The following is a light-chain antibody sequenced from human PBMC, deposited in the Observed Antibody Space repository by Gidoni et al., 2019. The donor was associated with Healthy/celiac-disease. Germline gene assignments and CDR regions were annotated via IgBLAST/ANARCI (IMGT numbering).Light chain of an antibody. Sequence: DIQMTKYPSSLSASVGDRVTITCQASQDISNYLNWYQHKPGKAPKLLIYDASNLETGVPSRFSGSGSVTDFTFTISSLQPEDIATYYCQQYDNLPSITFGQGTRLEIK. J-gene: IGKJ5*01. V-gene: IGKV1-33*01. CDR2: DAS. CDR3: QQYDNLPSIT. CDR1: QDISNY.